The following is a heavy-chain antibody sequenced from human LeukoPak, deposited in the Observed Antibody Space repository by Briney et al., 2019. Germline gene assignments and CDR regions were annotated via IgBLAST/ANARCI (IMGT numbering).Heavy chain of an antibody. Sequence: PSETLSLTCAVSGGSISGYSWSWIRQPSGKGLEWIGYVYHSGTIYYNPSLKTRVTILLDPSKNQVSLTLTSVTAADTAVFYCARVRGALRGHYYGFDVWGKGTTVTVSS. J-gene: IGHJ6*04. V-gene: IGHV4-30-2*01. CDR3: ARVRGALRGHYYGFDV. CDR2: VYHSGTI. D-gene: IGHD1-26*01. CDR1: GGSISGYS.